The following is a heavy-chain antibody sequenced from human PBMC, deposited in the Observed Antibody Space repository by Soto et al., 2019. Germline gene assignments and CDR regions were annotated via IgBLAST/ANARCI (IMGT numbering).Heavy chain of an antibody. CDR2: LGTSGDT. CDR3: TRDRQIYRFYYYRIDV. Sequence: EVQLVESGGGLVQPGGSLKLSCVASGFSISSSDMHWVRQVMGKGLEWVSTLGTSGDTFYSGSVKGRFTISREDAKNSFNLQMNNLRAEDSAVYYCTRDRQIYRFYYYRIDVWGQGTAVTVS. J-gene: IGHJ6*02. V-gene: IGHV3-13*01. D-gene: IGHD3-3*01. CDR1: GFSISSSD.